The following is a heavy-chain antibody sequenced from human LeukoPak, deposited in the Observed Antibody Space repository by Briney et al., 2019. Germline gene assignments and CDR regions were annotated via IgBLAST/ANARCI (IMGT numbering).Heavy chain of an antibody. CDR2: FYARGNT. V-gene: IGHV4-4*07. CDR1: GGSISNYY. D-gene: IGHD1-20*01. CDR3: ARELITKADAFDI. Sequence: PSETLSLTCNVSGGSISNYYWNWIRQPAGKGLEWIGRFYARGNTNYNPSRKSRVTMSVDTSKNQLSLKLTSVTAADTAVYYCARELITKADAFDIWGQGTMVTVSS. J-gene: IGHJ3*02.